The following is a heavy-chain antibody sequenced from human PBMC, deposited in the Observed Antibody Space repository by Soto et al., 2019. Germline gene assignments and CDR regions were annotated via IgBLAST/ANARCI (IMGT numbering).Heavy chain of an antibody. J-gene: IGHJ4*02. CDR3: EREPAGEYGH. D-gene: IGHD4-17*01. CDR1: GGSVSYYY. V-gene: IGHV4-59*02. Sequence: SETLSLTCNVSGGSVSYYYWVWIPQAPGKGLEWIGYIHYRGVINYNPSLKSRVTMLVDPSKNQFSLNLRSVTTADTAVYFCEREPAGEYGHWGQGSLVTVSS. CDR2: IHYRGVI.